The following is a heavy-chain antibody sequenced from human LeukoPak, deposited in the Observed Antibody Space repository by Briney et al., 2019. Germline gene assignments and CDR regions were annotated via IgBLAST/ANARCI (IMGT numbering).Heavy chain of an antibody. J-gene: IGHJ4*02. CDR2: IYYSGST. CDR3: ARGSMVRGAPFFDY. V-gene: IGHV4-59*01. D-gene: IGHD3-10*01. CDR1: GGSISSYY. Sequence: SETLSLTCTVSGGSISSYYWSWIRQPPGKGLEWLGYIYYSGSTNYIPSLKSRVTISVDTSKNQFSLKLSSVTAADTAVYYCARGSMVRGAPFFDYWGQGTLVTVSS.